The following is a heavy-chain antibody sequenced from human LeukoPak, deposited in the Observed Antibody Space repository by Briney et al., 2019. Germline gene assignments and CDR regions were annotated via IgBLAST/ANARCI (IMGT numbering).Heavy chain of an antibody. V-gene: IGHV3-30-3*01. J-gene: IGHJ3*02. Sequence: GGSLRLSCAASGFTFSSYAMHWVRQAPGKGLEWVAVISYDGSNKYYADSVKGRFTISRDNSKNTLYLQMNSLRDEDTAVYYCARDCYSSGWYGAFDIWGQGTMVTVSS. CDR2: ISYDGSNK. D-gene: IGHD6-19*01. CDR3: ARDCYSSGWYGAFDI. CDR1: GFTFSSYA.